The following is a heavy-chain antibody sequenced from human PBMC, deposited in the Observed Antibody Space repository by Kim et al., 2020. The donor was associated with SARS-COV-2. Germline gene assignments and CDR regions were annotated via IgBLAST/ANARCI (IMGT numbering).Heavy chain of an antibody. J-gene: IGHJ3*01. CDR2: ISYDGSKN. V-gene: IGHV3-30-3*01. CDR3: ARSQRGYSGYGARITMAF. CDR1: RFNLSYYA. Sequence: GGSLRLSCAAARFNLSYYAMHWVRQAPGKGLEWVAVISYDGSKNYYADSVKGRFTISRDNSKNTLYLQMNSLRAEDTAVYYCARSQRGYSGYGARITMAFWGQGTMVTVSS. D-gene: IGHD5-12*01.